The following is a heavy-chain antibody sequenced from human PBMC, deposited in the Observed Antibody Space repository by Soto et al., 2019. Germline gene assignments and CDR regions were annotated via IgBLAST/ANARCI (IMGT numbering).Heavy chain of an antibody. CDR1: GFSFRNYA. CDR2: INSDANT. J-gene: IGHJ5*01. Sequence: PGGSLRLSCAASGFSFRNYAMSWFRQAPGKGLEWISLINSDANTKYADSVKGRLTVSRESSENKFFLQMNSLRAEDTAVYYCARNVWLESWGHATMVTVYS. CDR3: ARNVWLES. V-gene: IGHV3-53*01.